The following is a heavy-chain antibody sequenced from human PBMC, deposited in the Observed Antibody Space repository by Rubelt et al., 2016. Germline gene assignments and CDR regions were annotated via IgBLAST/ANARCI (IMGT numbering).Heavy chain of an antibody. D-gene: IGHD1-26*01. CDR3: SPGTDDFEY. CDR2: IYYSGST. J-gene: IGHJ4*02. Sequence: LQLQESGPGLVKPSETLSLTCTVSGVSISSRGYYWGWIRQPPGKGLEWIGSIYYSGSTYYSPSLKSRVTISADTSKTQFSLRLNSVTAADTAVYYCSPGTDDFEYWGRGTLVTVSS. V-gene: IGHV4-39*01. CDR1: GVSISSRGYY.